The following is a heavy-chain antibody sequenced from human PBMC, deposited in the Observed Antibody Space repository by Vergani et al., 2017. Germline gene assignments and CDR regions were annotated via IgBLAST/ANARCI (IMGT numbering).Heavy chain of an antibody. D-gene: IGHD2-15*01. CDR2: ISGSGGNT. Sequence: DVQLLESGGALVQPGGSLRLSCAASGFTFSNYAMGWVRQAPGKGLDWVSAISGSGGNTFYTDSVKGRFTISRDNSKDTLYLQMNSLRVEDTAIYYCAKARDPNCKGGNCYSYYYGLDLWGQGTTVTVSS. CDR1: GFTFSNYA. J-gene: IGHJ6*02. CDR3: AKARDPNCKGGNCYSYYYGLDL. V-gene: IGHV3-23*01.